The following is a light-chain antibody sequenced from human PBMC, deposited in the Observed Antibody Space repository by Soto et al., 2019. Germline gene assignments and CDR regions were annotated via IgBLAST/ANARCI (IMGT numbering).Light chain of an antibody. Sequence: VLTQSPVPLSLSPGERATLFCRASQSITSTFLGWYQQKPGQPPRLLIYGASNRAPGIPDRFSGTGSDTDFTFTIRRVEPEDFAIYYCQHYGSSPLTFGGGTKVEMK. CDR3: QHYGSSPLT. J-gene: IGKJ4*01. CDR2: GAS. V-gene: IGKV3-20*01. CDR1: QSITSTF.